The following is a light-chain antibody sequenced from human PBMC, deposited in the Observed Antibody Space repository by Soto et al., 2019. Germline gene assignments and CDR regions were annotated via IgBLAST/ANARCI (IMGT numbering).Light chain of an antibody. CDR1: TSDVGGYHF. CDR3: CSYAGSYTFV. CDR2: EVT. J-gene: IGLJ1*01. V-gene: IGLV2-14*01. Sequence: QSALTQPASVSGSPGQSITLSCTGTTSDVGGYHFVSWYQQHPGKAPKLMIYEVTNRPSGASDRFSGSKSGNTASLTISGLQAEDEADYYCCSYAGSYTFVFGTGTKVTVL.